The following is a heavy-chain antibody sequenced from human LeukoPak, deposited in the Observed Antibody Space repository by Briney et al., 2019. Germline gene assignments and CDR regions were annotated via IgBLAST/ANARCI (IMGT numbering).Heavy chain of an antibody. CDR1: GFTVSSNY. Sequence: GGSLRLSCAASGFTVSSNYMSWVRQAPGKGLEWVSVIYSGGSTYYADSVKGRFTISRDNSKNTLYLQMNSLRAEDTAVYYCARGGVDTAPVYAFDIWGQGTMVTVSS. V-gene: IGHV3-53*01. CDR2: IYSGGST. D-gene: IGHD5-18*01. J-gene: IGHJ3*02. CDR3: ARGGVDTAPVYAFDI.